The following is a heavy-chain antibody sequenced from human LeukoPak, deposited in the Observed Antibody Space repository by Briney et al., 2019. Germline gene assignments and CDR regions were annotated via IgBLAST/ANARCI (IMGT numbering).Heavy chain of an antibody. Sequence: GGSLRLSCAASGFTFSNYWMSWVRRAPGKGLEWVANIKQDGSETYYVDSVRGRFTISRDSAKNSVYLQMNSLRAEDTAIYYCAREREDCSSSSCYEEFDCWGQGTLVTVSS. CDR2: IKQDGSET. CDR1: GFTFSNYW. J-gene: IGHJ4*02. D-gene: IGHD2-2*01. CDR3: AREREDCSSSSCYEEFDC. V-gene: IGHV3-7*01.